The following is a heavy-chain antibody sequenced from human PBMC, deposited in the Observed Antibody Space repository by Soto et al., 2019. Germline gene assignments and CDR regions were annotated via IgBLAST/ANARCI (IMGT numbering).Heavy chain of an antibody. V-gene: IGHV3-30*03. Sequence: PGGSLRLSCAASGFTFSNFWMHWVRQAPGKGLEWVAVVSFDGVNKHYRDSVKGRFTISRDIAKNMLYLQMTSLRLEDTALYYCARDPDLIEAAGNYFDYWGQGTLVTVSS. J-gene: IGHJ4*02. CDR1: GFTFSNFW. CDR3: ARDPDLIEAAGNYFDY. CDR2: VSFDGVNK. D-gene: IGHD6-13*01.